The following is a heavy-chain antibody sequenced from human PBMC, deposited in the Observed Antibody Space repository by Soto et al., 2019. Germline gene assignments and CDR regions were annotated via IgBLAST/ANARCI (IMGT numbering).Heavy chain of an antibody. CDR1: GGSISSSSYY. Sequence: SETLSLTCTVSGGSISSSSYYWGWIRQPPGKGLEWIGSIYYSGSTYYNPSLKSRVTISVNTSKNQFSLKLSSVTAADTAVYYCARRVRGLGDDAFDIWGQGTMVTVSS. CDR2: IYYSGST. V-gene: IGHV4-39*01. CDR3: ARRVRGLGDDAFDI. J-gene: IGHJ3*02. D-gene: IGHD3-10*01.